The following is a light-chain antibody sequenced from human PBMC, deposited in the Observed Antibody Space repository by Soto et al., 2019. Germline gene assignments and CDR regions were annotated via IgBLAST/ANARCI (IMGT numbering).Light chain of an antibody. V-gene: IGLV2-23*01. CDR3: CSYEANVV. CDR2: EGS. CDR1: SSDVGSYNL. J-gene: IGLJ2*01. Sequence: QSALTQPASVSGSPGQSITISCTGTSSDVGSYNLVSWYQQHPGKAPKLMIYEGSKRPSGVSNRFSGSKSGNTDALTISVLQAEEEADSYCCSYEANVVFGGGTELTVL.